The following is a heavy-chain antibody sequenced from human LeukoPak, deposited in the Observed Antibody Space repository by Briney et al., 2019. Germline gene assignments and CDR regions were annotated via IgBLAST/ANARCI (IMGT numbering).Heavy chain of an antibody. D-gene: IGHD2-8*01. CDR3: AKNVGMVKEYYFDY. CDR1: GFTFSSYW. CDR2: IKQDGSEK. Sequence: GGSLRLSCAASGFTFSSYWMSWVRQAPGKGLEWVANIKQDGSEKYYVDSVKGRFTISRDNAKNSLYLQMNSLRAEDTAVYYCAKNVGMVKEYYFDYWGQGTLVTVSS. V-gene: IGHV3-7*03. J-gene: IGHJ4*02.